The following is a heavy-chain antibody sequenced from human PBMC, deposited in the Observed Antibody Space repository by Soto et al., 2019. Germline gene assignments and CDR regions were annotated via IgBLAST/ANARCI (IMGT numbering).Heavy chain of an antibody. V-gene: IGHV3-23*01. Sequence: EVQLLESGGGLVQPGGSLRLSCGGSGFTFNSYAMTWVRQAPGKGLEWVSAISGSGGTTYYANSVKGRFTISRDQSKDTLYLQMNSPRDEDTAIYYCAKDRHYGSGTYSDSYLDYWGQGTLVTVSS. CDR1: GFTFNSYA. D-gene: IGHD3-10*01. J-gene: IGHJ4*02. CDR2: ISGSGGTT. CDR3: AKDRHYGSGTYSDSYLDY.